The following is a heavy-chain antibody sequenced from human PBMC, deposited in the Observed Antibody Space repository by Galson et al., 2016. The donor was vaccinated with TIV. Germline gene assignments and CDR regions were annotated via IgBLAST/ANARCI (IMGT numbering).Heavy chain of an antibody. CDR3: AKGMAIFGVIPPWGGMDV. D-gene: IGHD3-3*01. CDR1: GFTFSTYV. CDR2: VRYDESHK. V-gene: IGHV3-30*02. J-gene: IGHJ6*02. Sequence: SLRLSCAASGFTFSTYVMHWVRQAPGKGLEWVAFVRYDESHKNYADSVKGRFTISRDNSKYTLYLQMNSLRAEDTAVYYCAKGMAIFGVIPPWGGMDVWGQGTTVTVSS.